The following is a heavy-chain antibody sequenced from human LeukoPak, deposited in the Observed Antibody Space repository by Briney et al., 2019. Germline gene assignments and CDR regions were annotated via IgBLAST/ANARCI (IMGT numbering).Heavy chain of an antibody. V-gene: IGHV1-69*05. J-gene: IGHJ6*02. Sequence: ASVKVSCKASGGTFSSYAISWVRQAPGQGLEWMGGIIPIFGTANYAQKFQGRVTMTRNTSISTAYMELSSLRSEDTAVYYCAREYSGSYWMGDYYYYYGMDVWGQGTTVTVSS. CDR3: AREYSGSYWMGDYYYYYGMDV. CDR2: IIPIFGTA. CDR1: GGTFSSYA. D-gene: IGHD1-26*01.